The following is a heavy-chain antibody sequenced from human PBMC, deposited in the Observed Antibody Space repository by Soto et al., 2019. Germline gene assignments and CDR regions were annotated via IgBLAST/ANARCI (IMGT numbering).Heavy chain of an antibody. V-gene: IGHV4-31*03. Sequence: SETLSLTCTVSGGSISSGGYYWRWIRKHPGKGLEWIGYIYYSGSTYYNPSLKSRVTISVDTSKNQFSLKLSSVTAADTAVYYCAREPNDYGDYERGDYWGQGTLVTVSS. CDR3: AREPNDYGDYERGDY. CDR2: IYYSGST. CDR1: GGSISSGGYY. J-gene: IGHJ4*02. D-gene: IGHD4-17*01.